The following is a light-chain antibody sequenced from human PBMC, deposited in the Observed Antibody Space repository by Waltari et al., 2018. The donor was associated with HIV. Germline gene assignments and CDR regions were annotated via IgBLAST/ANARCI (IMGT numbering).Light chain of an antibody. CDR1: TNDISGDHY. CDR3: SAYSTTNTFVV. CDR2: DVN. J-gene: IGLJ3*02. V-gene: IGLV2-14*03. Sequence: QSALAQPASLSGSLGPSIAIPCSGSTNDISGDHYVSWYQQYAGKSPKLLIYDVNKRPSGVSDRFSGSRFGNTASLIISGLQTDDEAAYFCSAYSTTNTFVVFGGGTKVTVL.